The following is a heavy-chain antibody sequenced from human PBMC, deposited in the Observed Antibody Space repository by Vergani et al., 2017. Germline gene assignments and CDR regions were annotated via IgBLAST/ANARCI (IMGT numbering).Heavy chain of an antibody. CDR1: GFTFSDYY. CDR3: AREKGVGARWYFDL. D-gene: IGHD1-26*01. J-gene: IGHJ2*01. Sequence: QVQLVESGGGLVKPGGSLRLSCAASGFTFSDYYMSWIRQAPGKGLEWVSYISSSSSYTNYADSVKGRFTISRDNAKNSLYLQMNSLRAEDTAVYYCAREKGVGARWYFDLWSRGTLVTVSS. CDR2: ISSSSSYT. V-gene: IGHV3-11*06.